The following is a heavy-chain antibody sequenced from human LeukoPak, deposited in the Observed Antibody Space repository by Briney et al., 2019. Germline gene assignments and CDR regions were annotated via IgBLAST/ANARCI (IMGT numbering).Heavy chain of an antibody. CDR1: GFTFSSYS. D-gene: IGHD3-22*01. CDR3: AKTYYYDSSGYSLDY. Sequence: GGSLRLSCAASGFTFSSYSMNWVRRAPGKGLEWVSYISGSGSIIYYADSVKGRFTISRDNAKNSLYLQMNSLRAEDTAVYYCAKTYYYDSSGYSLDYWGQGTLVTVSS. J-gene: IGHJ4*02. CDR2: ISGSGSII. V-gene: IGHV3-48*04.